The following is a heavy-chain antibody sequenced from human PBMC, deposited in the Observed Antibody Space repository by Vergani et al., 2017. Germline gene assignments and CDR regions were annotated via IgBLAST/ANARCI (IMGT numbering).Heavy chain of an antibody. Sequence: EVQLVESGGGLVQPGGSLRLSCAASGFTFSSYSMNWVRQAPGKGLEWVSYISSSSSTIYYADSVKGRFTISRDNATNSLYLQMNSLRAEDTAVYYCARDRLDCSSTSCRITTGVLDFDYWGQGTLVTVSS. CDR2: ISSSSSTI. V-gene: IGHV3-48*01. CDR1: GFTFSSYS. CDR3: ARDRLDCSSTSCRITTGVLDFDY. J-gene: IGHJ4*02. D-gene: IGHD2-2*01.